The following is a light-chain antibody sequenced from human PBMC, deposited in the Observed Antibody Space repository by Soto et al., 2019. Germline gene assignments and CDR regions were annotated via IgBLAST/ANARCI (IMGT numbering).Light chain of an antibody. CDR2: KVS. CDR1: SSDVGGYHY. V-gene: IGLV2-14*01. J-gene: IGLJ1*01. CDR3: TSPTPGSLYV. Sequence: QSVLTQPASVSGSPGQSITISCTGTSSDVGGYHYVSWYQQYPGRVPKLLIYKVSNRPSGISNRLSGSKSGNTASLTISWLQAEDEADYFCTSPTPGSLYVFGSGTKVTVL.